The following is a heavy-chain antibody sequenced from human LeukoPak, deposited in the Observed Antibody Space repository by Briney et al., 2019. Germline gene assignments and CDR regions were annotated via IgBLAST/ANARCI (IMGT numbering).Heavy chain of an antibody. D-gene: IGHD6-19*01. CDR1: AGSISSSSYY. V-gene: IGHV4-39*01. J-gene: IGHJ4*02. CDR3: ARLDLVAGNDY. CDR2: IHYSGST. Sequence: KPSETLSLTCTVSAGSISSSSYYWGWIRQPPGKGLEWIGSIHYSGSTYYNPSLKSRVTISVDTSKNQFSLKLSSVTAADTAVYYCARLDLVAGNDYWGQGTLVTVSS.